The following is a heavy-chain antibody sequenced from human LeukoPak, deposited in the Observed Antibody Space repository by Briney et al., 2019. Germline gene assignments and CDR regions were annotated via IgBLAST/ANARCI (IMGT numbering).Heavy chain of an antibody. J-gene: IGHJ5*02. D-gene: IGHD6-6*01. CDR2: INHSGST. CDR1: GGSLSDYY. CDR3: ARDLGIAARLVWFDP. Sequence: PSETLSLTCAVYGGSLSDYYWSWIRQPPGKGLEWIGEINHSGSTNYNPSLKSRVTISLDTSKNQFSLKLSSVTAADTAVYYCARDLGIAARLVWFDPWGQGTLVTVSS. V-gene: IGHV4-34*01.